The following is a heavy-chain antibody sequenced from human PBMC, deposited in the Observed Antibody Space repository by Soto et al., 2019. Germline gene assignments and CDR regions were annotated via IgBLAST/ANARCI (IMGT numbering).Heavy chain of an antibody. CDR1: GFTFTSYA. D-gene: IGHD4-17*01. V-gene: IGHV3-23*01. CDR2: ITGSGGST. CDR3: AKDHYGPDP. J-gene: IGHJ5*02. Sequence: LRLSCVASGFTFTSYAMTWVRQAPGKGLEWVSAITGSGGSTYYADSVKGRFTISRDNSKNTVFLQMNSLRAEDTAVYYCAKDHYGPDPWGQGTVVTVSS.